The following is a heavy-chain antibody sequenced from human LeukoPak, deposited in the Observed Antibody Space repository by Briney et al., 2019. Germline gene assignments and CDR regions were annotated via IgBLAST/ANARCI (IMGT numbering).Heavy chain of an antibody. Sequence: ASVKVSCKASGYTFTGYYMHWVRQAPGQGLEWMGWINPNSGGTNYAQKFQGRVTMTRDTSISTAYMELSRLRSDDTAVYYCARTIPARRAYYYDSSGYYEDYWGQGTLVTVSS. CDR1: GYTFTGYY. J-gene: IGHJ4*02. V-gene: IGHV1-2*02. D-gene: IGHD3-22*01. CDR2: INPNSGGT. CDR3: ARTIPARRAYYYDSSGYYEDY.